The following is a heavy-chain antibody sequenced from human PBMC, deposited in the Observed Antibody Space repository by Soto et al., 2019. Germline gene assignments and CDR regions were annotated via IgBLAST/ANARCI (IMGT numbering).Heavy chain of an antibody. V-gene: IGHV4-59*01. D-gene: IGHD6-19*01. CDR2: IYYSGST. CDR3: ARGRGEQWLSYYFDY. J-gene: IGHJ4*02. Sequence: QVQLQESGPGLVKPSETLSLTCTVSGGSISSYYWSWIRQPPGKGLEWIGYIYYSGSTNYNPSLKSRVTISVDTSKNQFSLKLSSVTAADTAVYYCARGRGEQWLSYYFDYWGQGTLVTVSS. CDR1: GGSISSYY.